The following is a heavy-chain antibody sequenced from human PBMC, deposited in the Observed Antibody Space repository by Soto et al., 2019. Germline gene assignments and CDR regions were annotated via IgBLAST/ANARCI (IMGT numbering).Heavy chain of an antibody. J-gene: IGHJ5*02. CDR1: GYTFTSYY. D-gene: IGHD2-15*01. CDR2: INPSGGST. Sequence: QVQLVQSGAEVKKPGASVKVSCKASGYTFTSYYMHWVRQAPGQGLEWMGIINPSGGSTSYAQKFQGRVTMTRDTSTSTVYMELSGLRSEDTAVYYCARDLSDCSGGSCYSLWFDPWGQGTLVTVSS. V-gene: IGHV1-46*01. CDR3: ARDLSDCSGGSCYSLWFDP.